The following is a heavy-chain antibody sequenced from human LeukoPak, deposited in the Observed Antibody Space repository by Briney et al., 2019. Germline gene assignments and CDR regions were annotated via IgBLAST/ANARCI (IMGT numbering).Heavy chain of an antibody. CDR1: GFTFSSYA. Sequence: GGSLRLSCAASGFTFSSYAMSWVRQAPGKGLGWVSAISGSGGSTYYADSVKGRFTISRDNSKNTLYLQMNSLRAEDTAVYYCAKDSNVLRFLEWLKYGFDYWGQGTLVTVSS. CDR2: ISGSGGST. CDR3: AKDSNVLRFLEWLKYGFDY. J-gene: IGHJ4*02. V-gene: IGHV3-23*01. D-gene: IGHD3-3*01.